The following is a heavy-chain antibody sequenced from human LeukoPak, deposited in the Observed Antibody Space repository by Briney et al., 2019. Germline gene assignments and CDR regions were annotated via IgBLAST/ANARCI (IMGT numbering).Heavy chain of an antibody. Sequence: SETLSLTCAVYGGSFSGYYWSWIRQPPGKGLEWIGEINHSGSTNYNPSLKSRVTISVDTSKNQFSLKLSSVTAADTAVYYCARSVEQLVHPHFDYWGQGTLVTVSS. CDR2: INHSGST. D-gene: IGHD6-6*01. CDR3: ARSVEQLVHPHFDY. CDR1: GGSFSGYY. J-gene: IGHJ4*02. V-gene: IGHV4-34*01.